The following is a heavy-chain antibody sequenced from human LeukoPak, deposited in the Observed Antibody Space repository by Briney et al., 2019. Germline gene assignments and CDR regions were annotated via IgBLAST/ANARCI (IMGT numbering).Heavy chain of an antibody. CDR2: IYYSGST. V-gene: IGHV4-59*08. D-gene: IGHD4-17*01. CDR3: ARLYGEVFDY. Sequence: PSETLSLTCTVSGGSISSYYWSWIRQPPGKGLEWIGYIYYSGSTNYNPSLKSRVTIPVDTSKNQFSLKLSSVTAADTAVYYCARLYGEVFDYWGQGTLVTVSS. CDR1: GGSISSYY. J-gene: IGHJ4*02.